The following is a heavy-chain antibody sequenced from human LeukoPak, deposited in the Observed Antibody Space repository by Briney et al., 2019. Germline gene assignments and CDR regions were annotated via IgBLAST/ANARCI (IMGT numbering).Heavy chain of an antibody. Sequence: ALVKVSCKASGYTFTSYAMHWVRQAPGQRLEWMGWINAGNGNTKYSQKFQGRVTITRDTSASTAYMELSSLRSEDTAVYYCARPDCSGGSCYYTVFDYWGQGTLVTVSS. J-gene: IGHJ4*02. CDR3: ARPDCSGGSCYYTVFDY. V-gene: IGHV1-3*01. D-gene: IGHD2-15*01. CDR1: GYTFTSYA. CDR2: INAGNGNT.